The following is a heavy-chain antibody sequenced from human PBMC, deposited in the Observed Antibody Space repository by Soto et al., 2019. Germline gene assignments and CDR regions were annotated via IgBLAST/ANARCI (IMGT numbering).Heavy chain of an antibody. V-gene: IGHV3-30*18. Sequence: GGSLRLSCAASGFTFSSYGMHWVRQAPGKGLEWVAVISYDGSNKYYADSVKGRLTISRDNSKNTLYLQMNSLRAEDTAVYYCAKDLKDFWSGYLTNYWGQGTLVTVSS. CDR3: AKDLKDFWSGYLTNY. CDR2: ISYDGSNK. J-gene: IGHJ4*02. CDR1: GFTFSSYG. D-gene: IGHD3-3*01.